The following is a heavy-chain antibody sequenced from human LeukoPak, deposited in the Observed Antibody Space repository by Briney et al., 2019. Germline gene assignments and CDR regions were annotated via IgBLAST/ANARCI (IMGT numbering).Heavy chain of an antibody. J-gene: IGHJ4*02. CDR1: GFTFRSYW. V-gene: IGHV3-74*01. CDR3: ARDYYTSGSPNDF. Sequence: PGGSLRLSCAASGFTFRSYWMPWVRQAPGKGLVWVSRINSDGSSTNYADSVRGRFTISRDNAKNTLYLQMNSLRADDTAVYYCARDYYTSGSPNDFWGQGTLVTVSS. CDR2: INSDGSST. D-gene: IGHD3-10*01.